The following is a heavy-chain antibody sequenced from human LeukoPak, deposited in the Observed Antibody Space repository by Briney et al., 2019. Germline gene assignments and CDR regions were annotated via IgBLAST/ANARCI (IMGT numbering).Heavy chain of an antibody. Sequence: ASVKVSCKASGYSFIDYYIHWVRQAPGQGLEWMGWINPNTGGTNFAQKFQGRVTMTRDTSINTAYMELNRLRSDDTAMYYCARGSGYYTAFDYWGQGTLVTVSS. D-gene: IGHD3-3*01. CDR2: INPNTGGT. J-gene: IGHJ4*02. CDR1: GYSFIDYY. CDR3: ARGSGYYTAFDY. V-gene: IGHV1-2*02.